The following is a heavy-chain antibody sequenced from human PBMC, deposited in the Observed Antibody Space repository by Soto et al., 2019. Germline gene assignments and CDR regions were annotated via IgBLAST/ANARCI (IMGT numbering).Heavy chain of an antibody. D-gene: IGHD6-6*01. CDR2: IYTSGST. V-gene: IGHV4-4*07. Sequence: SETLSLTCTVSGGSISSYYWSWIRQPAGKGLEWIGRIYTSGSTNYNPSLMSRVTMSVDTSKNQFSLKLSSVTAADTAVYYCAREGYSSSSRNYYYGMDVWGQGTTVTVSS. J-gene: IGHJ6*02. CDR1: GGSISSYY. CDR3: AREGYSSSSRNYYYGMDV.